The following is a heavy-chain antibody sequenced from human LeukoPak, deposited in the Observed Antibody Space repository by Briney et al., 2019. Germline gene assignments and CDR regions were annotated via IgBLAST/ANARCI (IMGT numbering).Heavy chain of an antibody. CDR2: INVEGNYI. Sequence: QPGKSLRFSCAGSGFTVSRYWMHWVRQAPGKGLVWVARINVEGNYIDYAESVKGRFTISRDSAKNTLYLQMNSVRAEDTAVYSCARDLTGPYDHWGQGTLVTVSS. V-gene: IGHV3-74*01. J-gene: IGHJ4*02. D-gene: IGHD3-22*01. CDR3: ARDLTGPYDH. CDR1: GFTVSRYW.